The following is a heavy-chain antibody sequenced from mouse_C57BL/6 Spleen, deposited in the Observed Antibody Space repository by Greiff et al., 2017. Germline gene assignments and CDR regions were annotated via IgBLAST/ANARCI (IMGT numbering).Heavy chain of an antibody. D-gene: IGHD2-4*01. Sequence: QVQLQQPGAELVRPGSSVKLSCKASGYTFTSYWMDWVKQRPGQGLEWIGNIYPSDSETHYNQKFKDKATVTVDKSSSTAYMQLSSLTSEDSAVYYCARDYDYAGGYFDDWGQGTTLTVSS. CDR2: IYPSDSET. CDR1: GYTFTSYW. CDR3: ARDYDYAGGYFDD. J-gene: IGHJ2*01. V-gene: IGHV1-61*01.